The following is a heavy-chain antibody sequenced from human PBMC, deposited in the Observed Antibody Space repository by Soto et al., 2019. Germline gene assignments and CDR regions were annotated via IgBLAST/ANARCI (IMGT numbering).Heavy chain of an antibody. D-gene: IGHD3-22*01. CDR1: GGSISSSSYY. V-gene: IGHV4-39*02. CDR2: IYYSGST. J-gene: IGHJ4*02. CDR3: AREMAYYYDSSGKYDY. Sequence: SETLSLTCTVSGGSISSSSYYWGWIRQPPGKGLEWIGSIYYSGSTYYNPSLKSRVTISVDTSKNQFSLKLSSVTAADTAVYYCAREMAYYYDSSGKYDYWGQGTLVTVSS.